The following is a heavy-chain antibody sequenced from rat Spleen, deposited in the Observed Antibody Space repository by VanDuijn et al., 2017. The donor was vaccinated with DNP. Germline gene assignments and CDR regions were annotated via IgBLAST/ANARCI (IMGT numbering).Heavy chain of an antibody. V-gene: IGHV5-27*01. J-gene: IGHJ2*01. CDR3: ITLGLFNYGSFCFDH. D-gene: IGHD1-11*01. CDR2: ISPSGGST. Sequence: EVQLVESGGGLVQPGRSLKLSCAASGFTFSDYYMAWVRQAPTKGLEWVAYISPSGGSTYYRDSVKGRFTISRDNAKNTQYLQMDSLRSEDTATYYCITLGLFNYGSFCFDHWGQGVMVTVSS. CDR1: GFTFSDYY.